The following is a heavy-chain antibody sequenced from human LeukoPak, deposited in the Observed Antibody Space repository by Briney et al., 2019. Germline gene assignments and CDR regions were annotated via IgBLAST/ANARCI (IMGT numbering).Heavy chain of an antibody. CDR1: SGFITAYY. V-gene: IGHV4-59*01. CDR3: ARATYYYGSGSYAFDI. D-gene: IGHD3-10*01. Sequence: SETLSLTCSVSSGFITAYYWSWIRQPPGKGLEWIGYIYYSGSTNYNPSLKSRVTISVDTSKNQFSLKLSSVTAADTAVYYCARATYYYGSGSYAFDIWGQGTMVTVSS. J-gene: IGHJ3*02. CDR2: IYYSGST.